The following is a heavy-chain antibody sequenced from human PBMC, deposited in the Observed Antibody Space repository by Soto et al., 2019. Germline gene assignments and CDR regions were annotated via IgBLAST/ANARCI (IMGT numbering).Heavy chain of an antibody. CDR3: ARDRGVAPPVAGNTHYYYDMDV. CDR2: ISSYNGNT. V-gene: IGHV1-18*01. CDR1: GYSFTNYG. D-gene: IGHD6-19*01. Sequence: QDQLVQSGVEVKKPGASVKFSCKASGYSFTNYGITWVRQAPGQGFEWMGWISSYNGNTNYAQKFQGRVTMTTDASTSTAYLELRSLRSDDTAVYYCARDRGVAPPVAGNTHYYYDMDVWGKGTTVTVSS. J-gene: IGHJ6*03.